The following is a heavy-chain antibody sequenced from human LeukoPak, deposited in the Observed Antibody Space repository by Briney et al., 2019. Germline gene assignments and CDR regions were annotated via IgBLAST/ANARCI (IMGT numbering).Heavy chain of an antibody. V-gene: IGHV3-53*01. D-gene: IGHD1-1*01. J-gene: IGHJ3*02. CDR1: GFTVSSNY. CDR3: ARVGRTGVPYAFDI. CDR2: IYSGGST. Sequence: GGSLRLSCAASGFTVSSNYMSWVRQAPGKGLEWVSVIYSGGSTYYADSVKGRFTISRDNSKNTLYLQMNSLRAEDTAVYYCARVGRTGVPYAFDIWGQGTMVTVSS.